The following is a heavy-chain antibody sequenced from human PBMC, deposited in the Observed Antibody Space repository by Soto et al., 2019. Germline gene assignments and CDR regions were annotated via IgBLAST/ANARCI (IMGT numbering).Heavy chain of an antibody. Sequence: QVQLVQSGAEVKKPGASVKVSCKASGYTFTSYGISWVRQAPGQGLERMGWISAYNGNTNYAQKLQGRATMITYTTTSTGYMELRSLRSDDTAVYYCASGGSELRAYYYMDVWGKGTTVTVSS. D-gene: IGHD1-26*01. CDR1: GYTFTSYG. J-gene: IGHJ6*03. V-gene: IGHV1-18*01. CDR3: ASGGSELRAYYYMDV. CDR2: ISAYNGNT.